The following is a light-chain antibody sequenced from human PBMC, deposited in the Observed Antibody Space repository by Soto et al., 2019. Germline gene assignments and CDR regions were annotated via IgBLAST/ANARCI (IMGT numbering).Light chain of an antibody. CDR1: QGSRID. CDR3: LHDYNFPWT. J-gene: IGKJ1*01. V-gene: IGKV1-6*01. CDR2: AAS. Sequence: AIQMTQSPSSLSASVGDRVTITCRASQGSRIDLGWYQQKPGKAPKLLIYAASTLQTGVPSRFSGSGSGTDFTLTISSLQPEDFATYYCLHDYNFPWTFGQGTKVEIK.